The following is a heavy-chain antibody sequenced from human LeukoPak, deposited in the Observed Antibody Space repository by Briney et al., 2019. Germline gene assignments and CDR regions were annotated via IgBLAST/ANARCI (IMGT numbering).Heavy chain of an antibody. CDR1: GFIFNNYA. D-gene: IGHD2-15*01. CDR2: ISGSGVST. Sequence: PGGSLRLSCAASGFIFNNYAMSWVRQAPGKGLECVSIISGSGVSTYDADSVKGRFTISRDNSKNTVYLQMNSLRAEDTAVYYCAKICGSCQSGIFDYWGQGTLVTVSS. J-gene: IGHJ4*02. CDR3: AKICGSCQSGIFDY. V-gene: IGHV3-23*01.